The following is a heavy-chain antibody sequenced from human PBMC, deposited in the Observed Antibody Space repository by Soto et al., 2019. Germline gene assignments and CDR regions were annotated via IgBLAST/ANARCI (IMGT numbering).Heavy chain of an antibody. V-gene: IGHV1-3*01. D-gene: IGHD3-10*01. Sequence: QVQLVQSGAEVKKPGASVKVSCKASGYTFTSYAMPWVRQAPGQRLEWMGWINAGNGNTKYSQKFQGRVTITRDKSASTDYMELSSLRSEDTAIDYCARLLLWFGELLDCDYWGLGTLVTFSA. CDR1: GYTFTSYA. CDR3: ARLLLWFGELLDCDY. J-gene: IGHJ4*02. CDR2: INAGNGNT.